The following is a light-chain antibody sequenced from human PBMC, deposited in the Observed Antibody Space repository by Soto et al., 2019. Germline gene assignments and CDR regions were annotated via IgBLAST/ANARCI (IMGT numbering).Light chain of an antibody. CDR2: DVT. CDR3: CSYAGGYFFEVI. J-gene: IGLJ2*01. CDR1: SSDGDDYNI. V-gene: IGLV2-11*01. Sequence: QSVLTQPRSVSGSPGQSVTISCTGTSSDGDDYNIVSWYQQHPGTAPKLMIYDVTKRPSGVPGRFSGSRSGNTASLTISGLQIEDEAHYYCCSYAGGYFFEVIFGGGTKLTVL.